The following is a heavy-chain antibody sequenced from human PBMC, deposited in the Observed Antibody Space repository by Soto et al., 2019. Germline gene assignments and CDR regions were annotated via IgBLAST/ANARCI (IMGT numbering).Heavy chain of an antibody. CDR3: ARCDGSATYCFFFAY. Sequence: EVQVVESGGGLVQSGGSLTLSCAASGFTVSNSYMSWVRQAPGKGLEWVSAIYSGGSTYYADSVKGRLTISRDNSRNTLYLQMNSLSAEDTAVYFCARCDGSATYCFFFAYWGKGTPVTVSS. CDR2: IYSGGST. J-gene: IGHJ4*02. V-gene: IGHV3-66*01. D-gene: IGHD3-10*01. CDR1: GFTVSNSY.